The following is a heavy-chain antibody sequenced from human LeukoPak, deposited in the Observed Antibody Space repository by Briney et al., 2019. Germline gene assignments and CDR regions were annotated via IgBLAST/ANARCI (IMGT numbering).Heavy chain of an antibody. Sequence: PGGSLRLSCAASGFTFSSYWMHWVRHAPGKGLVWVSRINTGRSTSYADSVKGRFTISRDNAKNTLYLQMNSLRVEDTAVYYCARAADSGDYVNWFDPWGQGTLVTVSS. CDR1: GFTFSSYW. V-gene: IGHV3-74*01. CDR2: INTGRST. D-gene: IGHD4-17*01. CDR3: ARAADSGDYVNWFDP. J-gene: IGHJ5*02.